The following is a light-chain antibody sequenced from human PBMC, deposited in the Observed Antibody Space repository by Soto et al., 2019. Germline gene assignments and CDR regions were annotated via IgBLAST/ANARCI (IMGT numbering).Light chain of an antibody. CDR3: CSYTTSSTRV. J-gene: IGLJ1*01. Sequence: QSALTQPASVSGSPGQSIAISCTGSSSDVGFYNYISWYQQHPGKAPKLIIYEVTNRPSGVSNRFSGSKSGNTASLTISGLQAEDEADYYCCSYTTSSTRVFGTGTKVTVL. CDR1: SSDVGFYNY. CDR2: EVT. V-gene: IGLV2-14*01.